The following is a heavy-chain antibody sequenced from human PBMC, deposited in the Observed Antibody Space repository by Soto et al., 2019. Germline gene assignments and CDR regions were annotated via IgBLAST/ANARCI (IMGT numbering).Heavy chain of an antibody. V-gene: IGHV4-31*03. CDR2: IYYSGST. J-gene: IGHJ4*02. D-gene: IGHD3-10*01. Sequence: SETLSLTCTVSGGSISSGGYYWSWIRQHPGKGLEWIGYIYYSGSTYYNPSLKSRVTISVDTSKNQFSLKLSSVTAAVTAVYYCARVATPSSSYYYGSGSYYNPKYNRIFGYFDYWGQGTLVTVSS. CDR1: GGSISSGGYY. CDR3: ARVATPSSSYYYGSGSYYNPKYNRIFGYFDY.